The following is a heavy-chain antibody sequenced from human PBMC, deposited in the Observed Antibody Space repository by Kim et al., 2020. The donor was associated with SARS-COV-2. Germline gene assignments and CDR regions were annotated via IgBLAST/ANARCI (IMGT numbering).Heavy chain of an antibody. CDR3: ARSTGSSLYYYGMDV. CDR2: LNAGNGNT. Sequence: ASVKVSCKASGYNFIKYVMHWVRLAPGQRLEWMGWLNAGNGNTKYSENFQGRVTISRDTSASTGYMELTSLTSEDTAVYFCARSTGSSLYYYGMDVWGQG. CDR1: GYNFIKYV. J-gene: IGHJ6*02. D-gene: IGHD1-26*01. V-gene: IGHV1-3*01.